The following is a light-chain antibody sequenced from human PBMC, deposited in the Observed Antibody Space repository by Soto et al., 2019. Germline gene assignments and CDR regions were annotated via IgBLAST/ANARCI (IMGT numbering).Light chain of an antibody. Sequence: QSALTQPASVSGSPGQSITISCTGTSSDIATSDYVSWFQHHPGEAPKIILYDVNNRPSGVSDRFSGSKSGNMASLTISGLQAEDEADYYCSSFTSSDALLFGGGTKVTVL. CDR2: DVN. CDR1: SSDIATSDY. V-gene: IGLV2-14*03. CDR3: SSFTSSDALL. J-gene: IGLJ2*01.